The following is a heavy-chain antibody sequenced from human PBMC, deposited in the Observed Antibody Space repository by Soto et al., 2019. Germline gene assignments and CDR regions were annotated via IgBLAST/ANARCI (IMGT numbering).Heavy chain of an antibody. CDR1: GFTFSSYS. CDR2: ISSSSSYI. J-gene: IGHJ6*02. Sequence: GGSLRLSCAASGFTFSSYSMNWVRQAPGKGLEWVSSISSSSSYIYYADSVKGRFTISRGNAKNSLYLQMNRLRAQDTAVDYCAREQSLAVCGGGCKGDYYYYYGMDVWGQGTTVTVSS. D-gene: IGHD2-21*02. CDR3: AREQSLAVCGGGCKGDYYYYYGMDV. V-gene: IGHV3-21*01.